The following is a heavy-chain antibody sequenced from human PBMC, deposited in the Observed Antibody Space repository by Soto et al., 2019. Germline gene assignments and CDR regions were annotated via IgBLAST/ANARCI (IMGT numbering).Heavy chain of an antibody. Sequence: GESLKISCQGSGYSFSTYWIGWVRQMPGKGLEWMGIIYPGDSDTRYSPSFQGQVTISVDKSISTAYLQWSSLKASDTAIYFCAREYYFDYWGQGTLVTVSS. J-gene: IGHJ4*02. V-gene: IGHV5-51*01. CDR3: AREYYFDY. CDR2: IYPGDSDT. CDR1: GYSFSTYW.